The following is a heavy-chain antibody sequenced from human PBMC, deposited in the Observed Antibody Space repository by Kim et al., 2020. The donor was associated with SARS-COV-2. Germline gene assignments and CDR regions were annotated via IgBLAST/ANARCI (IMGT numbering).Heavy chain of an antibody. CDR3: ARQNSSSWYFDY. J-gene: IGHJ4*02. V-gene: IGHV5-51*01. D-gene: IGHD6-13*01. Sequence: RYSPSFQGQVTISADKSISTAYLQWSSLKASDTAMYYCARQNSSSWYFDYLGQGTLVTVSS.